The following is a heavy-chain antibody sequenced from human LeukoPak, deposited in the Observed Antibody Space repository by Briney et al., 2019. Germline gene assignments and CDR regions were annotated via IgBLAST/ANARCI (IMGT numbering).Heavy chain of an antibody. Sequence: GGSLRLSCAASGFTLTNFWMSWVRQAPGKGLEWVANINQDSTEKHYVDSVKGRVTISRDNARNSVLLQMNSLRVEDTAMYYCARGRFCGSTSCWFDHWGQGTLVTVSS. V-gene: IGHV3-7*01. CDR3: ARGRFCGSTSCWFDH. CDR2: INQDSTEK. J-gene: IGHJ5*02. D-gene: IGHD2-2*01. CDR1: GFTLTNFW.